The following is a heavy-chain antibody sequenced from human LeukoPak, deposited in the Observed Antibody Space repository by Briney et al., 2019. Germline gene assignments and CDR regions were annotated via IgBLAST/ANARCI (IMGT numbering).Heavy chain of an antibody. D-gene: IGHD6-13*01. J-gene: IGHJ5*02. CDR1: GGSISSYY. Sequence: PSETLSLTCTVSGGSISSYYWSWIRQPPGKGLEWIGRIYTSGSTNYNPSLKSRVTISVDTSKNQFSLKLSSVTAADTAVYYCARDLAAAGTGKPANWFDPWGQGTLVTVSS. V-gene: IGHV4-4*08. CDR3: ARDLAAAGTGKPANWFDP. CDR2: IYTSGST.